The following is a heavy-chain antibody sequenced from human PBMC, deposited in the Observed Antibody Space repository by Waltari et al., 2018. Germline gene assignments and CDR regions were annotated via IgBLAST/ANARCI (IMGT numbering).Heavy chain of an antibody. CDR2: IYYSGST. Sequence: QLQLQESGPGLVKPSETLSLTCTVSGGSISSSSYYWGWIRQPPGKGLEWIGSIYYSGSTYYNPALKGRVTISVDTSKNQFSLKLSSVTAADTAGYYCARARYKNWFDPWGQGTLVTVSS. CDR3: ARARYKNWFDP. J-gene: IGHJ5*02. CDR1: GGSISSSSYY. V-gene: IGHV4-39*01. D-gene: IGHD1-1*01.